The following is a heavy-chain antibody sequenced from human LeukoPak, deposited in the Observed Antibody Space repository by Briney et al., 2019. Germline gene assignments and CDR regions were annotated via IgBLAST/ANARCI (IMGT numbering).Heavy chain of an antibody. D-gene: IGHD3-10*01. CDR3: ATTLIREGSFT. CDR2: IKQDGSEK. J-gene: IGHJ5*02. CDR1: RFTFSSYW. Sequence: GGSLRLSCAASRFTFSSYWMSWVRQGPGKGLEWVANIKQDGSEKYYVDSVKGRFTISRDNAKNSLCLQMNGLRAEDTAVYYCATTLIREGSFTWGQGTLVTVSS. V-gene: IGHV3-7*01.